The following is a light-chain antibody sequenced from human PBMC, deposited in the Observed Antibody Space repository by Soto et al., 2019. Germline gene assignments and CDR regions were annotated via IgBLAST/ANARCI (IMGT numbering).Light chain of an antibody. J-gene: IGLJ1*01. Sequence: LTQPASVSGSPGQSITISCTGTNSDVGGYNYVSWYQQHPGKAPELMIYEVSHRPSGVSNRFSGSKSDNTASLTISGLQAEDEADYYCSSYTSISTLYVFGTGTKV. V-gene: IGLV2-14*01. CDR3: SSYTSISTLYV. CDR1: NSDVGGYNY. CDR2: EVS.